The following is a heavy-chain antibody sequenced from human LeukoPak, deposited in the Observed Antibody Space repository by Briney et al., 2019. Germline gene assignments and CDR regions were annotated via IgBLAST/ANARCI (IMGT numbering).Heavy chain of an antibody. CDR1: GGSITSTTDS. Sequence: SETLSLTCAVSGGSITSTTDSWAWIRQSPGKGLEWIGEINHSGSTNYNPSLKSRVTISVDTSKNQFSLKLSSMTAADTAVYYCARGGPYYDYVWGSYRNKRNKVSDYYMDVWGKGTTVTVSS. V-gene: IGHV4-39*07. J-gene: IGHJ6*03. CDR3: ARGGPYYDYVWGSYRNKRNKVSDYYMDV. D-gene: IGHD3-16*02. CDR2: INHSGST.